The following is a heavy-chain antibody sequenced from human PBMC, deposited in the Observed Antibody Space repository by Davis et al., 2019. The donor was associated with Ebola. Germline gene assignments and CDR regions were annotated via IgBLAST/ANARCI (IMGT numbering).Heavy chain of an antibody. D-gene: IGHD2-2*01. CDR3: TTEDIVVVPAALFDY. CDR1: GFTFSNAW. J-gene: IGHJ4*02. V-gene: IGHV3-15*01. Sequence: PGESLKISCAASGFTFSNAWMSWVRQAPGKGLEWVGRIKSKTDGGTTDYAAPVKGRFTISRDDSKNTLYLQMNSLKTEDTAVYYCTTEDIVVVPAALFDYWGQGTLVTVSS. CDR2: IKSKTDGGTT.